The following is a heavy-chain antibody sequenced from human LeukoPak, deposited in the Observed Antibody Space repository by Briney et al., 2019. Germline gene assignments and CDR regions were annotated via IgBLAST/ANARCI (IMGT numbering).Heavy chain of an antibody. CDR2: TNHSGST. Sequence: PSETLSLTCAVYGGSFSDYYWTWIRQPPGKGLEWIGETNHSGSTNYNPSLKSRVTVSVDTSKNQFSLKLSSVTAADTAVYYCARGSSLGIKGGTWFDPWGQGTLVTVSS. D-gene: IGHD7-27*01. V-gene: IGHV4-34*01. CDR3: ARGSSLGIKGGTWFDP. CDR1: GGSFSDYY. J-gene: IGHJ5*02.